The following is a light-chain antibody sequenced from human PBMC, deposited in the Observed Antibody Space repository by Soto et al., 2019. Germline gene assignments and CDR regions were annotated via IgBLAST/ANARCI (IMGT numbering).Light chain of an antibody. J-gene: IGKJ5*01. Sequence: IVLTHSPFTLSVSTGERATLSCRASQSVSGNLAWYQQKPGQAPRLLIYGVSARATGIPARFSGSGSGTDFTLTISSLEPEDFAVYYCQQRSNLPPTFGQGTLLAI. CDR1: QSVSGN. CDR3: QQRSNLPPT. V-gene: IGKV3-11*01. CDR2: GVS.